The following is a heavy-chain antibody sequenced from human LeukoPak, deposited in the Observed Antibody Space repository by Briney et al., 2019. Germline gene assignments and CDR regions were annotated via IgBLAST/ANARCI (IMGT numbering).Heavy chain of an antibody. D-gene: IGHD6-19*01. Sequence: GASVKVSCKASGYTFTSYGISWVRQAPGQGLEWMGWISAYNGNTNYAQKLQGRVTMTTDTSTSTAYMELRSLRSDDTAVYYCAREGTSAGVAGYYYYGMDVWGKGTTVTVSS. CDR2: ISAYNGNT. CDR3: AREGTSAGVAGYYYYGMDV. CDR1: GYTFTSYG. V-gene: IGHV1-18*04. J-gene: IGHJ6*04.